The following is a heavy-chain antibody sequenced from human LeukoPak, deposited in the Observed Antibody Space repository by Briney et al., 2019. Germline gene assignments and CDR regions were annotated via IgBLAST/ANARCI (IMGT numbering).Heavy chain of an antibody. CDR3: ARLSSGWGDFDY. J-gene: IGHJ4*02. CDR2: INPSGGST. Sequence: ASVKVSCKASGYTFTSYYMHWVRQAPGQGLEWMGIINPSGGSTSYAQKFQGRVTMTRDMSTSTAYMELRSLRSDDTAVYYCARLSSGWGDFDYWGQGTLVTVSS. D-gene: IGHD6-19*01. CDR1: GYTFTSYY. V-gene: IGHV1-46*01.